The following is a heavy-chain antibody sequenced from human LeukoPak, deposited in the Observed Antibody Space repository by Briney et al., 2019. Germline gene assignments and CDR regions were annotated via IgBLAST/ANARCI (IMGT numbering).Heavy chain of an antibody. CDR3: AKALKWVDDAFDI. J-gene: IGHJ3*02. Sequence: GGSLRLSCEASGFSFSIFAMNWVRQAPGKGLEWVSLIIGNAGQIFYSDSVKGRFTISRDNSKNTLYLQMNSLRAEDTVVYYCAKALKWVDDAFDIWGQGTMVTVSS. D-gene: IGHD1-26*01. CDR2: IIGNAGQI. CDR1: GFSFSIFA. V-gene: IGHV3-23*01.